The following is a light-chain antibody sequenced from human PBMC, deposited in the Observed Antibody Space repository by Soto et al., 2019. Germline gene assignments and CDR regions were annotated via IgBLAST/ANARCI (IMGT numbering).Light chain of an antibody. CDR3: SSYAGSNTFV. Sequence: QSVLTQPPSASGSPGQSVTISCTGTTSDVGGYKYVSWHQQHPGKAPKLIIYEVTKRPSGVPDRFSGSKSGNTASLTVSGLQAEDGADYYCSSYAGSNTFVFGPGTKVTVL. V-gene: IGLV2-8*01. CDR2: EVT. CDR1: TSDVGGYKY. J-gene: IGLJ1*01.